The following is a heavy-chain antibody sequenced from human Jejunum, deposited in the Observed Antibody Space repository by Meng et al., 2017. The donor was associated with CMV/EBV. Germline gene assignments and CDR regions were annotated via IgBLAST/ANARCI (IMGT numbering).Heavy chain of an antibody. D-gene: IGHD4/OR15-4a*01. V-gene: IGHV3-30*02. Sequence: CAASGFRFRYCGMPWVRQAPGLGLEWVAFIRFAEGDTSYADSVRGRFTVSRDNPNSPLYLQMNNLRSADTAVSYCLVLTALAVDPWGQGTLVTVSS. J-gene: IGHJ5*02. CDR1: GFRFRYCG. CDR2: IRFAEGDT. CDR3: LVLTALAVDP.